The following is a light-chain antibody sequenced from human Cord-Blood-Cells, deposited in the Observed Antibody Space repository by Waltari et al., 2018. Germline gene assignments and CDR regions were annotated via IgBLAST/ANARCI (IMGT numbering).Light chain of an antibody. V-gene: IGKV4-1*01. CDR1: QSVLYSSNNKNY. Sequence: DIVMTQSPDSLAVSLGERATINCKSSQSVLYSSNNKNYLAWYQQKPGQPPKLLIYWASTRESGVPDRFSCSGSGTDCTLTISILQAEDVAVYYCQQYYSTIFTFGPGTKVDIK. J-gene: IGKJ3*01. CDR2: WAS. CDR3: QQYYSTIFT.